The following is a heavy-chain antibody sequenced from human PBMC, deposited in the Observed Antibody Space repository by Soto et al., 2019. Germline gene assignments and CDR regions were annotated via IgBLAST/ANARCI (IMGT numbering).Heavy chain of an antibody. V-gene: IGHV4-31*03. CDR2: IYYSGST. CDR3: ARSIDP. J-gene: IGHJ5*02. CDR1: GGSISSAGSY. Sequence: SETLSLTCTFSGGSISSAGSYWSWIRQHPGKGLEWIGYIYYSGSTYYNPSLKSRVTISVDTSKNQSSLKLSSVTAADTAVYYCARSIDPWGQGTLVTVSS.